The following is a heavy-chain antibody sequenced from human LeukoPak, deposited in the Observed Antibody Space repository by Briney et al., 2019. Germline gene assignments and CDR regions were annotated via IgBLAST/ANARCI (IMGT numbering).Heavy chain of an antibody. J-gene: IGHJ6*02. V-gene: IGHV3-53*01. D-gene: IGHD4-23*01. Sequence: GGSLRLSCAASGFTFSRHWMTWVRQAPGKGLDCVSVIYSDGDTYYADSVKGRFIISRDNSKNTLYLQMNSLRAEDTAVYYCARGRSGVVTFRVDHGMDVWGQGTTVTVSS. CDR2: IYSDGDT. CDR3: ARGRSGVVTFRVDHGMDV. CDR1: GFTFSRHW.